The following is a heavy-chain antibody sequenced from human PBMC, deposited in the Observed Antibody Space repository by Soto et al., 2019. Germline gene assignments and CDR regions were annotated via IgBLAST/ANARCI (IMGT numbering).Heavy chain of an antibody. D-gene: IGHD6-19*01. CDR3: ARDTGIAVAVNWFDP. CDR2: ISYDGSNK. V-gene: IGHV3-30*19. J-gene: IGHJ5*02. CDR1: GFTFSSYG. Sequence: GGSLRLSCAASGFTFSSYGMHWVRQAPGKGLEWVAVISYDGSNKYYADSVKGRFTISRDNSKNTLYLQMNSLRAEDTAVYYCARDTGIAVAVNWFDPWGQGTLVTVSS.